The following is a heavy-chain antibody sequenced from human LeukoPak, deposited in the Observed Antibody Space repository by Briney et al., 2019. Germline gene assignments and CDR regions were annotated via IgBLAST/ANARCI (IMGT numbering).Heavy chain of an antibody. CDR2: INHSGST. Sequence: PSETLSLTCAVHGGSFSGYYWSWIRQPPGKGLEWIGEINHSGSTNYNPSLKSRVTISVDTSKNQFSLKLSSVTAADTAVYYCARGPRVRGSRGWFDPWGQGTLVTVSS. J-gene: IGHJ5*02. V-gene: IGHV4-34*01. CDR1: GGSFSGYY. D-gene: IGHD3-10*01. CDR3: ARGPRVRGSRGWFDP.